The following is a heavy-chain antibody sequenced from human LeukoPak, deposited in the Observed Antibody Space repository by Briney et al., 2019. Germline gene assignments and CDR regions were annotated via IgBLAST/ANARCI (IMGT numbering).Heavy chain of an antibody. D-gene: IGHD2-2*01. V-gene: IGHV1-2*02. CDR1: GYTFTGYY. CDR3: ARGPPATDPAHFDY. J-gene: IGHJ4*02. CDR2: INPNSGGT. Sequence: GASVKVSCKASGYTFTGYYMHWVRQAPGQGLEWMGWINPNSGGTNYAQKFQGRVTMTRDTSISTAYMELSRLRSDDTAVYYCARGPPATDPAHFDYWGQGTLVTVSS.